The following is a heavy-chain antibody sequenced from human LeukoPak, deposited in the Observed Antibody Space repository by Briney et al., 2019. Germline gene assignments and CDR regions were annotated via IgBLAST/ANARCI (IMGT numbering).Heavy chain of an antibody. CDR2: ISSSSSYI. V-gene: IGHV3-21*01. CDR1: GFTFSSYS. J-gene: IGHJ4*02. CDR3: ARDLVAGGFDY. D-gene: IGHD2-15*01. Sequence: GGSLRLSCATSGFTFSSYSMNWVRQAPGKGLEWVSSISSSSSYIYYADSVKGRFTISRDNAKNSLYLQMNSLRAEDTAVYYCARDLVAGGFDYWGQGTLVTVSS.